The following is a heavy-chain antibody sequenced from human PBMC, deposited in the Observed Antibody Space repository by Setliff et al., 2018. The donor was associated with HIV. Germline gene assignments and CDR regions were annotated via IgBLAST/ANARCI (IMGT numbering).Heavy chain of an antibody. J-gene: IGHJ3*02. CDR2: VSHSAGT. D-gene: IGHD1-26*01. CDR1: PGSITVYY. CDR3: ARDASYSGSYYERPFDI. Sequence: SETLSLTCNVSPGSITVYYWTWVRQPPGRGLEWIGYVSHSAGTSYNPSLNSRVTMSVDPSRDQFSLKLSSVTAADTAVYYCARDASYSGSYYERPFDIWGQGTMVTVSS. V-gene: IGHV4-59*01.